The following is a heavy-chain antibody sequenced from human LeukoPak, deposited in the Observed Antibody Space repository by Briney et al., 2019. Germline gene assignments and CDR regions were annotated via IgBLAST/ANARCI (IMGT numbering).Heavy chain of an antibody. J-gene: IGHJ4*02. V-gene: IGHV3-23*01. D-gene: IGHD3/OR15-3a*01. CDR2: ISGGGGST. Sequence: GGFLRLSCAASGFPFSSYEMNWVRQAPGMGLEWVSGISGGGGSTYYADSVKGRFTISRDNSKNTLYLQMNSLRAEDTAVYYCAKDDFPGDYWGQGTLVTVSS. CDR3: AKDDFPGDY. CDR1: GFPFSSYE.